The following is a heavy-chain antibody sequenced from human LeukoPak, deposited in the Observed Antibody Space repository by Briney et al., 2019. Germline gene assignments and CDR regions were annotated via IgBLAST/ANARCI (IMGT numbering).Heavy chain of an antibody. J-gene: IGHJ6*03. CDR3: ARVGVGMVRARGADYYYMDV. CDR2: INPNSGGT. CDR1: GYTFTGYY. Sequence: GASVKVSCKASGYTFTGYYMHWVRQAPGQGLEWMGWINPNSGGTNYAQKFQGRVTMTRDTSISTAYMELSRLRSDDTAVYYCARVGVGMVRARGADYYYMDVWGKGTTVTVSS. V-gene: IGHV1-2*02. D-gene: IGHD3-10*01.